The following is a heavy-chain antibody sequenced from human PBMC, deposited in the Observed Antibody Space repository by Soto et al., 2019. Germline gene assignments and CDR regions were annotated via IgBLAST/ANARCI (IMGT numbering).Heavy chain of an antibody. CDR1: GYSFTSYW. D-gene: IGHD6-6*01. CDR3: ARRTGSSPLYYYYMDV. Sequence: GESLKISCKGSGYSFTSYWIGWVRQLPGKGLEWMGIIYPGDSDTRYSPSFQGQVTISADKSISTAYLQWSSLKASDTAMYYCARRTGSSPLYYYYMDVWGKGTTVTVSS. CDR2: IYPGDSDT. V-gene: IGHV5-51*01. J-gene: IGHJ6*03.